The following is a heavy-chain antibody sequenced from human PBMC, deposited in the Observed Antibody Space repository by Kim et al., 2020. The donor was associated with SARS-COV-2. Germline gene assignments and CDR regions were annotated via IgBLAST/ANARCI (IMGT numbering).Heavy chain of an antibody. CDR1: GFTFSSYG. CDR2: ISYDGSNK. Sequence: GGSLRLSCAASGFTFSSYGMHWVRQAPGKGLEWVAVISYDGSNKYYADSVKGRFTISRDNSKNTLYLQMNSLRAEDTAVYYCAKEVTYYDILPGYSGRYFDDWGQGTLVTVSS. V-gene: IGHV3-30*18. J-gene: IGHJ4*02. D-gene: IGHD3-9*01. CDR3: AKEVTYYDILPGYSGRYFDD.